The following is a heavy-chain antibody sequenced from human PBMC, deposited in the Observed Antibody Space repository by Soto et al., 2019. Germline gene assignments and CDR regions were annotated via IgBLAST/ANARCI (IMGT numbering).Heavy chain of an antibody. CDR1: GYSFTSYW. J-gene: IGHJ6*02. Sequence: PGESLKISCKGSGYSFTSYWIGWVRQMPGKGLEWMGIIYPGDSDTRYSPSFQGQVTISADKSISTAYLQWSSLKASDTAMYYCARDRLYSWNDAVYYYYGMDVWGQGTTVTVSS. CDR2: IYPGDSDT. D-gene: IGHD1-20*01. V-gene: IGHV5-51*01. CDR3: ARDRLYSWNDAVYYYYGMDV.